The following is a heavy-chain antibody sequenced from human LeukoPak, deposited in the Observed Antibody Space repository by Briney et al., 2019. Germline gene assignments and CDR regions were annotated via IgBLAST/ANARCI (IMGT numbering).Heavy chain of an antibody. J-gene: IGHJ4*02. Sequence: PGGTLRPSCAASRFTFNTYWMHWVRQAPGKGLVWVSRINSDGRSTGYADSVKGRFTISRDNAKNTLYLQMNSLRAEDTAIYYCALQRTLWQQILDYWGQGTLVTVSS. D-gene: IGHD6-13*01. V-gene: IGHV3-74*01. CDR2: INSDGRST. CDR1: RFTFNTYW. CDR3: ALQRTLWQQILDY.